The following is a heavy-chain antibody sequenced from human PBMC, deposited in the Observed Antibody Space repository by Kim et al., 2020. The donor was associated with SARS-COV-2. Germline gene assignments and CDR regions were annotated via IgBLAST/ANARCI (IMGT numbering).Heavy chain of an antibody. D-gene: IGHD1-26*01. V-gene: IGHV1-8*01. Sequence: KCGSTGYAQKCQGRVTISRDTSTNTAYMELNSLRVEDTAVYYCARGERLDSWGQGTLVTVSS. J-gene: IGHJ4*02. CDR2: KCGST. CDR3: ARGERLDS.